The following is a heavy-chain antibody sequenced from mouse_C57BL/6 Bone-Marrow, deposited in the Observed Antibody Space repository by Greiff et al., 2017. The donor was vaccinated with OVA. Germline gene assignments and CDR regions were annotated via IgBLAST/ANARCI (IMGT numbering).Heavy chain of an antibody. CDR1: GYTFTDYY. CDR3: ARWGGNYPYAMDY. Sequence: VKLMESGAELVRPGASVKLSCKASGYTFTDYYINWVKQRPGQGLEWIARIYPGSGNTYYNEKFKGKATLTAEKSSSTAYMQLSSLTSEDSAVYFCARWGGNYPYAMDYWGQGTSVTVSS. J-gene: IGHJ4*01. V-gene: IGHV1-76*01. D-gene: IGHD2-1*01. CDR2: IYPGSGNT.